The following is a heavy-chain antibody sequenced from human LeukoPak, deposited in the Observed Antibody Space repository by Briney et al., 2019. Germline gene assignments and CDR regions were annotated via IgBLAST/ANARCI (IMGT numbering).Heavy chain of an antibody. Sequence: SVKVSCKASGGTFSSYAISWVRQAPGQGLEWMGGIIPILGTANYAQKFQGRVTITTDESTSTAYMELSSLRSEDTAVYYCARVGYGGNSTVRANYYYYYYMDVWGKGTTVTVSS. J-gene: IGHJ6*03. D-gene: IGHD4-23*01. CDR3: ARVGYGGNSTVRANYYYYYYMDV. V-gene: IGHV1-69*05. CDR1: GGTFSSYA. CDR2: IIPILGTA.